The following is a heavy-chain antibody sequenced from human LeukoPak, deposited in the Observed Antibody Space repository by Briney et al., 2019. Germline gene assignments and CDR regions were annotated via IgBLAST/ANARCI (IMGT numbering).Heavy chain of an antibody. J-gene: IGHJ4*02. V-gene: IGHV4-39*07. CDR2: MFYSGST. CDR1: GGSINTSDQY. D-gene: IGHD3-9*01. CDR3: ARVARYFDWLLSQFDY. Sequence: SETLSLTCTVTGGSINTSDQYWGWIRQPPGKGLEWIASMFYSGSTYYNPSLKSRVTISVDTSKNQFSLKLSSVTAADTAVYYCARVARYFDWLLSQFDYWGQGTLVTVSS.